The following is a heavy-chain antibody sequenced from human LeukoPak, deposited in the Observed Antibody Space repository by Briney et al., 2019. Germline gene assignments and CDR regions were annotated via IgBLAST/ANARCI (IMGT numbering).Heavy chain of an antibody. V-gene: IGHV1-69*13. CDR1: GGTFNSYA. CDR2: IIPIFDTA. Sequence: SVKVSCEASGGTFNSYAISWVRQAPGQGLEWMGGIIPIFDTANYAQKFQGSVTITADESTSTAYMELSSLRSEDTAVYYCARASFRRPATAIQYYYYGMDVWGQGTTVTVSS. J-gene: IGHJ6*02. CDR3: ARASFRRPATAIQYYYYGMDV. D-gene: IGHD2-2*02.